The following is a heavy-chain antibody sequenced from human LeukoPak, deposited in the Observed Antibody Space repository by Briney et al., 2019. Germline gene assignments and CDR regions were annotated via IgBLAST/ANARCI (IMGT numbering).Heavy chain of an antibody. D-gene: IGHD4-17*01. CDR3: AKSPGTTVTTTPLDY. Sequence: PGGSLRLSCAASGFSFSIYAMSWVRQAPGKGLEWVSVISDSGYSTYYADSVRGRFTILRDNSKNTLYLQMNSQRAEDTAVYYCAKSPGTTVTTTPLDYWGQGTLVTVSS. J-gene: IGHJ4*02. CDR1: GFSFSIYA. V-gene: IGHV3-23*01. CDR2: ISDSGYST.